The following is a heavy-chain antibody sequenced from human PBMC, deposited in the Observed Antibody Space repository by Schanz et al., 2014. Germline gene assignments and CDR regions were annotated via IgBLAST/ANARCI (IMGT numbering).Heavy chain of an antibody. V-gene: IGHV4-59*08. D-gene: IGHD1-26*01. CDR2: IFLSGST. CDR3: ARLGVGDKAYYYYGTDV. J-gene: IGHJ6*02. Sequence: QVQLQESGPGLVKPSETLSLTCTVSGVSIGGYYWSWIRQPPGKGLEWIGYIFLSGSTTYNPSFNSRVTISVDMSKTQFALNRSSVTAADTAVYYCARLGVGDKAYYYYGTDVWGQGTTVLVSS. CDR1: GVSIGGYY.